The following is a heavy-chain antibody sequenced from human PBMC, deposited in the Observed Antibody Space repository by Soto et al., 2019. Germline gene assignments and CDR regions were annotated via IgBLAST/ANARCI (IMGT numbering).Heavy chain of an antibody. CDR1: GYTFTNYG. J-gene: IGHJ4*02. CDR2: ISTHNGDT. Sequence: VKVSCKACGYTFTNYGISWVRQAPGQGLEWMGWISTHNGDTKYARNLQGRLIMTTDTSTTTAYMELTSLRSDDTAVYYCAREYCISTSCYGSDFWGRGTLVTVSS. D-gene: IGHD2-2*01. CDR3: AREYCISTSCYGSDF. V-gene: IGHV1-18*01.